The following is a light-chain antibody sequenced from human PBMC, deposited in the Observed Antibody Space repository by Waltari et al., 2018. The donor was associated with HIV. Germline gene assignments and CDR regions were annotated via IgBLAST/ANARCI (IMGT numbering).Light chain of an antibody. CDR2: WAS. V-gene: IGKV4-1*01. Sequence: DIVMTQSPDSLAVSLGERATINCKSSQSLLYSSDNKNSLAWYQQKPGQPPKLLIYWASTRESGVPDRFSGSGSGTDFTLTINSLQAEDVAVYYCQQYYSTLALTFGGGTKVEIK. J-gene: IGKJ4*01. CDR3: QQYYSTLALT. CDR1: QSLLYSSDNKNS.